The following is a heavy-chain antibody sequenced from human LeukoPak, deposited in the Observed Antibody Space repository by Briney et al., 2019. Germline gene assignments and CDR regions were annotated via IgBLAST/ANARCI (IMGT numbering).Heavy chain of an antibody. J-gene: IGHJ6*02. D-gene: IGHD1-26*01. Sequence: SETLSLTCTVSGDSISSYYWSWIRQPPGKGLEWIGHIYYSGSTNYNPSLKSRVTISVDTSKNQFSLKLSFVTAADTAVYYCARESGSYYGMDVWGQGTTVTVSS. V-gene: IGHV4-59*01. CDR3: ARESGSYYGMDV. CDR2: IYYSGST. CDR1: GDSISSYY.